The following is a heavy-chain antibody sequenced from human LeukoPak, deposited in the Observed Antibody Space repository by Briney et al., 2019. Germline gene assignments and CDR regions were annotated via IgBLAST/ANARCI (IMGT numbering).Heavy chain of an antibody. CDR3: ARAPLVLQYRWWFDP. D-gene: IGHD2-8*02. V-gene: IGHV3-48*03. J-gene: IGHJ5*02. CDR1: GGSITTHY. CDR2: ISDSGDTI. Sequence: LSLTCSVSGGSITTHYWSWVRQAPGKGLEWISYISDSGDTIYYADSVKGRFTISRDNAKNTLYLQMNSLRAEDTAVYHCARAPLVLQYRWWFDPWGQGTLVTVSS.